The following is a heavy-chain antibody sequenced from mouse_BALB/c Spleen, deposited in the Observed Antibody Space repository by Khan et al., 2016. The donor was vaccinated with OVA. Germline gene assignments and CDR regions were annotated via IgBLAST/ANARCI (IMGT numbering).Heavy chain of an antibody. J-gene: IGHJ1*01. D-gene: IGHD3-3*01. Sequence: EVKLEESGGGLVQPGGSMKLSCVASGFTFSNYWMNWVRQSPEKGFEWVAEIRLTSNIYATHYAESVRGRFTISRDDSRSSVYLQMNNLGAEDTGIYYCARGWDWYFDVCGAGTTVTVSS. CDR2: IRLTSNIYAT. CDR3: ARGWDWYFDV. CDR1: GFTFSNYW. V-gene: IGHV6-6*02.